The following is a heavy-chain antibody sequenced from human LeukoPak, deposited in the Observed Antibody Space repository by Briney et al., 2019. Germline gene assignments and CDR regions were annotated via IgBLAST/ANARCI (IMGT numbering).Heavy chain of an antibody. D-gene: IGHD2-2*01. J-gene: IGHJ3*02. CDR1: GGSISSTDW. V-gene: IGHV4-4*02. CDR3: ARDGPGTINIVVVPAAIGSDSGFDI. Sequence: SETLSLTCAVSGGSISSTDWWSWVRQPPGKGLEWIGSIYYSGSTYYNPSLKSRVTISVDTSKNQFSLKLSSVTAADTAVYYCARDGPGTINIVVVPAAIGSDSGFDIWGQGTMVTVSS. CDR2: IYYSGST.